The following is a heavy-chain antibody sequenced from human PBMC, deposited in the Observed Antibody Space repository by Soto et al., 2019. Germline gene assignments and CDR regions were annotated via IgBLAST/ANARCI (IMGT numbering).Heavy chain of an antibody. CDR2: ISYDGSDK. V-gene: IGHV3-30*18. Sequence: TGGSLRLSCAASGFTFSSYGMHWVRQAPGKWPEWLAVISYDGSDKYYGDSVKGRFTISRDDSKNTLFLQMNSLRAEDTALYYCAKDYYDRSGYTIYYYYGMDVWGQGTTVTVSS. J-gene: IGHJ6*02. D-gene: IGHD3-22*01. CDR3: AKDYYDRSGYTIYYYYGMDV. CDR1: GFTFSSYG.